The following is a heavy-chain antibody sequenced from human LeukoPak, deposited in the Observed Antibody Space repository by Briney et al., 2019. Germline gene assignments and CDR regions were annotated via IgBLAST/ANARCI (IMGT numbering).Heavy chain of an antibody. Sequence: GRSLRLSCAASGFTFSSYGMHWVRQAPGKGLEWVAVISYDGSNKYYADSVKGRFTISRDNSKNTLYLQMNSLRAEDTAVYYCAKDQDYDSSSYSLALYWGQGTLVTVSS. CDR1: GFTFSSYG. D-gene: IGHD3-22*01. J-gene: IGHJ4*02. CDR3: AKDQDYDSSSYSLALY. CDR2: ISYDGSNK. V-gene: IGHV3-30*18.